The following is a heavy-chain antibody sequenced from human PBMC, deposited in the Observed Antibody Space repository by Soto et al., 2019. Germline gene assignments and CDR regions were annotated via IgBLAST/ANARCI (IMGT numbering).Heavy chain of an antibody. Sequence: QVQLVESGGGVVQPGRSLRLSCAASGFTFSSYGMHWVRQAPGKGLEWVAVIWYDGSNKYYADSVKGRFTISRDNSKNTLYLQMNSLRAEDTAVYYCARDQRTPDYGDFEYYYYYYMDVWGKGTTVTVSS. CDR3: ARDQRTPDYGDFEYYYYYYMDV. CDR1: GFTFSSYG. J-gene: IGHJ6*03. CDR2: IWYDGSNK. D-gene: IGHD4-17*01. V-gene: IGHV3-33*01.